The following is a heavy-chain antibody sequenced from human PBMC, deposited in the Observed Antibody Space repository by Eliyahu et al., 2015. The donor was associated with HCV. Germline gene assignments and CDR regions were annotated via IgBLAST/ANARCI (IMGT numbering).Heavy chain of an antibody. Sequence: QVQLQESGPGLVKPSETLSLTCXVXGGXITXYYWSWIRQPPGKGLEWIGXIHYSGSTNYNPSXXSRVTISVDTSKNQFSLNLTSVTAADTAVYYCASGGGGIAVAGTGGWFDPWGQGTLVTVSS. D-gene: IGHD6-19*01. J-gene: IGHJ5*02. CDR3: ASGGGGIAVAGTGGWFDP. CDR2: IHYSGST. V-gene: IGHV4-59*01. CDR1: GGXITXYY.